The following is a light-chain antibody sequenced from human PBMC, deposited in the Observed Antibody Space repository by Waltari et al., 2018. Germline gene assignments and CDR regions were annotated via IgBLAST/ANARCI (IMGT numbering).Light chain of an antibody. CDR2: GST. J-gene: IGLJ3*02. V-gene: IGLV1-40*01. Sequence: QSVLTQPPHVSGAPGHRVTIPCTWSGSNIGAGYDVNWYQQLLRAAPKLLIYGSTSRPLGVPARFFGSTSGTSASLAITGLQAEDEADYYCQSYDTSLSVVFGGGTKLTVL. CDR3: QSYDTSLSVV. CDR1: GSNIGAGYD.